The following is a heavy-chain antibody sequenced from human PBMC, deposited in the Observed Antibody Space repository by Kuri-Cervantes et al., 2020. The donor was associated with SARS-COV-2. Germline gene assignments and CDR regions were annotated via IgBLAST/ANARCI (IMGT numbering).Heavy chain of an antibody. CDR3: ARPDSSGYYFDY. D-gene: IGHD3-22*01. CDR2: IYYSGSA. Sequence: GSLRLSCTVSGGSISNGSFYWGWIRQPPGRGLEWSGNIYYSGSAYYYPSLESRATISLDTSNNQFSLKLSSVTAADTAVYYCARPDSSGYYFDYRGQGTLVTVSS. J-gene: IGHJ4*02. CDR1: GGSISNGSFY. V-gene: IGHV4-39*01.